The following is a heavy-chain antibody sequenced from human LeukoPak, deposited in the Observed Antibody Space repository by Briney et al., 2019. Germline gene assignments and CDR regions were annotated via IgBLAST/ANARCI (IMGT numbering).Heavy chain of an antibody. CDR1: GFIFSSYG. CDR2: IRSSSSAI. D-gene: IGHD3-16*02. CDR3: ARGGLYDYVWRRYRRKDGFDY. V-gene: IGHV3-48*01. Sequence: GGSLRLSCAASGFIFSSYGMNWVRQAPGKGLEWISYIRSSSSAIYYADSVKGRFTISRDNAENSLYLQMNSLRAEDTAVYYCARGGLYDYVWRRYRRKDGFDYWGQGTLVTVSS. J-gene: IGHJ4*02.